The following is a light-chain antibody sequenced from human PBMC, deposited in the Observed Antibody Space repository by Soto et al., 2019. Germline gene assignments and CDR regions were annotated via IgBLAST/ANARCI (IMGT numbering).Light chain of an antibody. Sequence: QSVLTQPPSESGTPGQRVTISCSGSSSNIGSNAVSWYQQLPGTAPKLLICTDDQRPSGVPDRFSGSKSGTSASLAISGLQSEDEADYYCAAWDDSLNGWVFGGGTQLTVL. CDR3: AAWDDSLNGWV. V-gene: IGLV1-44*01. J-gene: IGLJ3*02. CDR1: SSNIGSNA. CDR2: TDD.